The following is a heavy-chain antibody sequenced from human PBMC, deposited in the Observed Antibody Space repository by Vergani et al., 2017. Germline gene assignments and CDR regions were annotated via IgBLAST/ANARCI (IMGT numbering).Heavy chain of an antibody. J-gene: IGHJ4*02. D-gene: IGHD1-26*01. CDR1: GGSISSGGYY. V-gene: IGHV4-31*03. CDR2: IYYSWST. CDR3: AREGVSGSYDFDY. Sequence: QVQLQESGPGLVKPSQTLSLTCTVSGGSISSGGYYWSWIRQHPGKGMEWIGYIYYSWSTYYNPSLKRRGTISVDTSKNQFSLKLSSVTAADTAVYYCAREGVSGSYDFDYWGQGTLVTVSS.